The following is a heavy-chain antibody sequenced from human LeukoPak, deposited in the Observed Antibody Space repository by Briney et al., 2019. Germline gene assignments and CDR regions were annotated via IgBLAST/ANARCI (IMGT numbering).Heavy chain of an antibody. J-gene: IGHJ4*02. CDR1: GGSFSGYY. V-gene: IGHV4-59*01. D-gene: IGHD6-13*01. CDR3: ARGVAAAGPPYFDY. CDR2: IYYSGST. Sequence: SETLSLTCAVYGGSFSGYYWSWIRQPPGKGLEWIGYIYYSGSTNYNPSLKSRVTISVDTSKNQFSLKLSSVTAADTAVYYCARGVAAAGPPYFDYWGQGTLVTVSS.